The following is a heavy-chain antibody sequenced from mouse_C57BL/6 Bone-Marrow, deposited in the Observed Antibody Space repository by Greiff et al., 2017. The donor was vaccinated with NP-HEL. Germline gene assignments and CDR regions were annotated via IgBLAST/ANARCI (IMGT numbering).Heavy chain of an antibody. CDR3: ASGYYMDYYAMDY. CDR1: GYTFTSYW. V-gene: IGHV1-52*01. D-gene: IGHD2-3*01. Sequence: QVQLQQPGAELVRPGSSVKLSCKASGYTFTSYWMHWVKQRPIQGLEWIGNIDPSDSETNYNQKFKDKATLTVDKSSSTAYMQLSSLTSEDSAVYYCASGYYMDYYAMDYWGQGTSVTVSS. CDR2: IDPSDSET. J-gene: IGHJ4*01.